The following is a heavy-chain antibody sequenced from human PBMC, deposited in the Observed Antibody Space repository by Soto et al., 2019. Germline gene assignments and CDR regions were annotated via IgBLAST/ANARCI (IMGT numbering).Heavy chain of an antibody. V-gene: IGHV3-23*01. J-gene: IGHJ6*02. D-gene: IGHD3-3*01. Sequence: GGSLRLSCAASGFTFSSHAMSWVRQAPGKGLEWVSAISGSGGSTYYADSVKGRFTISRDNSKNTLYLQMNSLRAEDTAVYYCTTDIGENDECYYYYGMDVWGQGTTVTVSS. CDR2: ISGSGGST. CDR3: TTDIGENDECYYYYGMDV. CDR1: GFTFSSHA.